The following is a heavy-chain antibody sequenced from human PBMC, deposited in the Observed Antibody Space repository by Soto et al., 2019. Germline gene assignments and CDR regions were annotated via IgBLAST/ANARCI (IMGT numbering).Heavy chain of an antibody. CDR1: GFTFSVYS. CDR2: IIYDGSST. V-gene: IGHV3-30-3*01. Sequence: QVQLLESGGGVVQPGGSLRLPCAVSGFTFSVYSMHWVRQAPGKGLEWVALIIYDGSSTYYGDSVKGRFTISRDNSKNTLYLQMNGLRAEDTAVYYCARERGSGNYYSAYFDYWGQGTLVTVSS. J-gene: IGHJ4*02. D-gene: IGHD3-10*01. CDR3: ARERGSGNYYSAYFDY.